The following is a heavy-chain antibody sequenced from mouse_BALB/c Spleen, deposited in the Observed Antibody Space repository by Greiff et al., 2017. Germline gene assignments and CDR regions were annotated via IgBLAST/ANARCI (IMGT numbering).Heavy chain of an antibody. Sequence: EVKLEESGPGLVKPSQSLSLTCSVTGYSITSGYYWNWIRQFPGNKLEWMGYISYDGSNNYNPSLKNRISITRDTSKNQFFLKLNSVTTEDTATYYCARGVRFAYWGQGTLVTVSA. J-gene: IGHJ3*01. V-gene: IGHV3-6*02. CDR3: ARGVRFAY. CDR2: ISYDGSN. CDR1: GYSITSGYY.